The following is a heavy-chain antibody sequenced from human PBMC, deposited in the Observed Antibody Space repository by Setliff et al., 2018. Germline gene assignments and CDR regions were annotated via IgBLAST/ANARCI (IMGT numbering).Heavy chain of an antibody. CDR1: GGSFSGYY. J-gene: IGHJ4*02. D-gene: IGHD3-3*01. CDR2: ISHSGNT. V-gene: IGHV4-34*01. CDR3: ASHPRVTIFGVVAFDY. Sequence: SETLSLTCAVYGGSFSGYYWSWIRQSPEKGLEWIGEISHSGNTNYNPSLKSRVTISVDTSQNQFSLKLSSVTAADTAAYYCASHPRVTIFGVVAFDYWGQGILVTVSS.